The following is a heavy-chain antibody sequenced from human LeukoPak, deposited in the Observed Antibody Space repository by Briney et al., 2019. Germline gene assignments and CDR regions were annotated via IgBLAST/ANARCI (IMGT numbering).Heavy chain of an antibody. V-gene: IGHV4-59*08. CDR2: IYYSGST. D-gene: IGHD6-19*01. CDR1: GGSISSYY. CDR3: VRYHSSGWYQSDY. J-gene: IGHJ4*02. Sequence: KSSETLSLTCNVSGGSISSYYWSWIRQPPGKGLEWMGYIYYSGSTYYNPSLESRVTISVDTSRNQFSLKLSSVTAADTAMYYCVRYHSSGWYQSDYWGLGTLVTVSS.